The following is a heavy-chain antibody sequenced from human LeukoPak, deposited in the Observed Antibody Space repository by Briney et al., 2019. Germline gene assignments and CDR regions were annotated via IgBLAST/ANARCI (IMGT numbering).Heavy chain of an antibody. V-gene: IGHV3-7*01. Sequence: GGSLRLSCAASGFTLSSYWMSWVRQAPGKGLEWVANIKQDGSEKYYVDSVKGRFTISRDNAKNSLYLQVNSLRAEDTAVYYCARNQRRLDYWGQGTLVTVSS. CDR3: ARNQRRLDY. D-gene: IGHD1-14*01. CDR1: GFTLSSYW. CDR2: IKQDGSEK. J-gene: IGHJ4*02.